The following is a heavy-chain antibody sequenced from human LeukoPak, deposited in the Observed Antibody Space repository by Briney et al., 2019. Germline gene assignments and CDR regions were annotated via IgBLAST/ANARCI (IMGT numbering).Heavy chain of an antibody. CDR1: GYTFTIYY. Sequence: ASVNVSCTASGYTFTIYYMHWVRQAPGQGLEWMGIINPSGGSTSYAQKFQGRVTMTRDTSTSTVYMELSSLRSEDTAVYYCARGEAYCGGDCYYDYWGQGTLVTVSS. J-gene: IGHJ4*02. D-gene: IGHD2-21*02. CDR3: ARGEAYCGGDCYYDY. CDR2: INPSGGST. V-gene: IGHV1-46*01.